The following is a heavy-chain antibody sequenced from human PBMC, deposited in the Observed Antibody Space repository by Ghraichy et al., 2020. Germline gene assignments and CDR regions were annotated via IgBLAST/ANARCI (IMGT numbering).Heavy chain of an antibody. J-gene: IGHJ4*02. CDR2: ISSSSSTI. CDR1: GFTFSSYS. Sequence: LSLTCAASGFTFSSYSMNWVRQAPGKGLEWVSYISSSSSTIFYADSVKGRFTISRDNAKNSLYLQMNSLRDEDTAVYYCARGGGYFSGGSCYRFFDYWGQGTLVTVSS. V-gene: IGHV3-48*02. D-gene: IGHD2-15*01. CDR3: ARGGGYFSGGSCYRFFDY.